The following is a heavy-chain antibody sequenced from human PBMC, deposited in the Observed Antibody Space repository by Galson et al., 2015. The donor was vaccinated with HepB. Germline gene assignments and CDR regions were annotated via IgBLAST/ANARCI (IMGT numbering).Heavy chain of an antibody. V-gene: IGHV3-48*01. CDR3: ARNPSSYDYYSMDV. CDR1: GFSFTSHS. CDR2: VSSGSTGK. Sequence: SLRLSCANPGFSFTSHSMNWVRQAPGKGLEWVAYVSSGSTGKYYADSVKGRFTISRDNAKSSLYLYMNDLRAEDTAVYYCARNPSSYDYYSMDVWGQGTTVIVSS. J-gene: IGHJ6*02.